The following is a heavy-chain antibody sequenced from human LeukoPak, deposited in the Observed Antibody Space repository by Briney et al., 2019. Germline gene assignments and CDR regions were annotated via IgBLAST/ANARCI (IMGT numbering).Heavy chain of an antibody. Sequence: TGGSLRLSCAASGFTFSSYSMNWVRQAPGKGLEWVSYISTSSSTLYYADSVKGRFTISRDNAKSSLYPQMNSLRAEDTAVYYCARESRGPGDLRLPLDYWGQGTLVTVSS. D-gene: IGHD4-17*01. J-gene: IGHJ4*02. CDR3: ARESRGPGDLRLPLDY. V-gene: IGHV3-48*04. CDR1: GFTFSSYS. CDR2: ISTSSSTL.